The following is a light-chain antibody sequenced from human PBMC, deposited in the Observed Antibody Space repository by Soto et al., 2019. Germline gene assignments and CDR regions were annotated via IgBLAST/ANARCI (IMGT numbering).Light chain of an antibody. CDR2: AAS. Sequence: AIQVTQSPSSLSASVGDTVTITCRASQGIRNELGWYQQKPGKAPKLLIYAASTLQSEVPSRFSGSGSGTDFTLTISSLRPEDFATYYCLQDYTYPWTFGQGTKVEIK. CDR3: LQDYTYPWT. J-gene: IGKJ1*01. CDR1: QGIRNE. V-gene: IGKV1-6*01.